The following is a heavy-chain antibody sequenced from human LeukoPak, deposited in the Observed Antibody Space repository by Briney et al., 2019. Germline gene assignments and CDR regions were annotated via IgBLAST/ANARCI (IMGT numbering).Heavy chain of an antibody. J-gene: IGHJ6*03. CDR3: ARGLGSHPGIAVAGRRWYYYYYYMDV. V-gene: IGHV1-8*03. CDR2: MNPNSGNT. Sequence: ASVKVSCKASGYTFTSYDINWVRQATGQGLEWMGWMNPNSGNTGYAQKFQGRVTITRSTSISTAYMELSSLRSEDTAVYYCARGLGSHPGIAVAGRRWYYYYYYMDVWGKGTTVTVSS. CDR1: GYTFTSYD. D-gene: IGHD6-19*01.